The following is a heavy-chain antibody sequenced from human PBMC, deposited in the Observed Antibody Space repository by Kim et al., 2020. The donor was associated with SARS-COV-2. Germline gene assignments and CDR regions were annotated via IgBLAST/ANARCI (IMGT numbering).Heavy chain of an antibody. CDR2: A. J-gene: IGHJ4*02. CDR3: AREGSSSWYVY. D-gene: IGHD6-13*01. V-gene: IGHV1-69*04. Sequence: ANYAPKFQGRVTITADKSTSTAYMELSSLRSEDTAVYYCAREGSSSWYVYWGQGTLVTVSS.